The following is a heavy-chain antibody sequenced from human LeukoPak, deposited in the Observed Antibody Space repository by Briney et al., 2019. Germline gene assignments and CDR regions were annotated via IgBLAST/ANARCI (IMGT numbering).Heavy chain of an antibody. CDR3: ARTAMVRGTTFDY. Sequence: SETPSLTCTVSGGSISSGGYYWSWIRQHPGKGLEWIGYIYYSGSTYYNPSLKSRVTISVDTSKNQFSLKLSSVTAADTAVYYCARTAMVRGTTFDYWGQGTLVTVSS. CDR2: IYYSGST. J-gene: IGHJ4*02. D-gene: IGHD3-10*01. V-gene: IGHV4-31*03. CDR1: GGSISSGGYY.